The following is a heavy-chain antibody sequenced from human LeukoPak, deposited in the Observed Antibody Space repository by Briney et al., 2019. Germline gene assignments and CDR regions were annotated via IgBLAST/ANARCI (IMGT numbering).Heavy chain of an antibody. CDR1: GFTFSSYW. D-gene: IGHD3-10*01. J-gene: IGHJ5*01. CDR2: IKRDGNER. CDR3: AKEGAYPIITYDS. Sequence: GGSLRLSCAASGFTFSSYWMNWVRLAPGKGLEWVANIKRDGNERNYVDSVKGRFSISRDNAKNSLYLQMDSLRAEDTAVYYCAKEGAYPIITYDSWGQGALVTVSS. V-gene: IGHV3-7*01.